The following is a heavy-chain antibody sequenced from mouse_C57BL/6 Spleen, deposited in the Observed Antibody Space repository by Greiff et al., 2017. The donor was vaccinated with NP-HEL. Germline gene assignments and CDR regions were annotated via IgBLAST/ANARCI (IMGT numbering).Heavy chain of an antibody. Sequence: EVKVVESGGGLVKPGGSLKLSCAASGFTFSSYAMSWVRQTPEKRLEWVATISDGGSYTYYPDNVKGRFTISRDNAKNNLYLQMSHLKSEDTAMYYCARDYYGYDDYAMDYWGQGTSVTVSS. D-gene: IGHD2-2*01. CDR2: ISDGGSYT. V-gene: IGHV5-4*01. CDR3: ARDYYGYDDYAMDY. CDR1: GFTFSSYA. J-gene: IGHJ4*01.